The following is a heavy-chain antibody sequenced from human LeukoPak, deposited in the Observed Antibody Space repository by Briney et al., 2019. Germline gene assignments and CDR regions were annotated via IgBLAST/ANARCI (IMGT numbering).Heavy chain of an antibody. D-gene: IGHD3-16*01. CDR3: TRGAGWLIDY. V-gene: IGHV4-34*01. CDR2: INHSGST. CDR1: GGSFSGYY. Sequence: SESLSLTCAVDGGSFSGYYWSWIRQPPGKGLEWIGEINHSGSTNYNPSLKSRVTISVDTSKNQFSLKLNSLTTSDTAVYYCTRGAGWLIDYWGQGILVTVSS. J-gene: IGHJ4*02.